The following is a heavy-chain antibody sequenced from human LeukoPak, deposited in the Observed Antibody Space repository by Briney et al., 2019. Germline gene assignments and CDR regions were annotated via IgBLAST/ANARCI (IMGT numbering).Heavy chain of an antibody. V-gene: IGHV3-30*02. J-gene: IGHJ6*04. CDR2: IHNDGTMG. D-gene: IGHD5-12*01. CDR1: GFTFSRLG. CDR3: AKEGDEFRGYLDV. Sequence: GGSLRLSCATSGFTFSRLGMQWVRQAPGKGREWVAVIHNDGTMGQYADSVKGRFTISEDFSRNTLHLQMHSLRDDDTAVYYCAKEGDEFRGYLDVWGKGTTVTVSS.